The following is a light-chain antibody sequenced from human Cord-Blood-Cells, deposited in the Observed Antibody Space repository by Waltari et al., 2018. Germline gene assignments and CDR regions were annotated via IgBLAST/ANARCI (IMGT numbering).Light chain of an antibody. CDR2: AGS. CDR1: SSDVGSYKL. V-gene: IGLV2-23*03. J-gene: IGLJ2*01. CDR3: CSYAGSSTFVV. Sequence: QSALTQPASLSGSPGQSITISCTGTSSDVGSYKLVSWDQQHPGKAPKLMIYAGSKRPSGVSSRVSGSKSGNTASLTISGLQAEGEADYYCCSYAGSSTFVVFGGGTKLTVL.